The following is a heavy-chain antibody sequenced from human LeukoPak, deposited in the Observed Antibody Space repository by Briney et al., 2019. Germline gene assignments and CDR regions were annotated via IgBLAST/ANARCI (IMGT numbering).Heavy chain of an antibody. CDR3: TSRNGSGDY. Sequence: AGSLRLSCAASGFTFSTYWIHWDSQAPGKGLVWVSRINSDGSSATYAGSVKGRFTISRDNAKNTVYLQMNRLRVEDTAVYFCTSRNGSGDYWGQGTPVTVSS. CDR2: INSDGSSA. J-gene: IGHJ4*02. CDR1: GFTFSTYW. V-gene: IGHV3-74*01. D-gene: IGHD3-10*01.